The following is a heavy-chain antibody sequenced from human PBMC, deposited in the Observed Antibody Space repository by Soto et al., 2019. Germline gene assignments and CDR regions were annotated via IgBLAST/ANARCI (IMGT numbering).Heavy chain of an antibody. Sequence: GASVKVSCKASGYTFTSYGISWVRQAPGQGLEWMGWISAYNGNTNYAQKLQGRVTMTTDTSTSTAHMELRSLRSDDTAVYYCARVATLYGMDVWGQGTTVTVSS. V-gene: IGHV1-18*04. D-gene: IGHD2-15*01. CDR3: ARVATLYGMDV. CDR2: ISAYNGNT. J-gene: IGHJ6*02. CDR1: GYTFTSYG.